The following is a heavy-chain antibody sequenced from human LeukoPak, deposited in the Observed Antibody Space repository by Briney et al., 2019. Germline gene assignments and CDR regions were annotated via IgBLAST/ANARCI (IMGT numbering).Heavy chain of an antibody. CDR3: ARGYYYDSSGYYFGY. V-gene: IGHV3-30*04. CDR2: ISYDGSNK. D-gene: IGHD3-22*01. Sequence: GGSLRLSCAASGFTFSSYAMHWVRQAPGKGLEWVAVISYDGSNKYYADSVKGRFTISRDNSKNTLYMQMNSLRAEDTAVYYCARGYYYDSSGYYFGYWGQGTLVTVSS. J-gene: IGHJ4*02. CDR1: GFTFSSYA.